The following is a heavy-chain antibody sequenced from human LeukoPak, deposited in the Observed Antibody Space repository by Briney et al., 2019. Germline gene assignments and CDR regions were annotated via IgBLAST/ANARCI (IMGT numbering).Heavy chain of an antibody. V-gene: IGHV1-2*02. Sequence: ASVKVSCKASGYTFTGYYMHWVRQAPGQGLEWMGWINPNSGGTNYAQKFQGRVTMTRDTSISTAYMELSRLRSDDTAVYYCARAYYDFWSGYPPSPFDYWGQGTLVTVSS. J-gene: IGHJ4*02. CDR3: ARAYYDFWSGYPPSPFDY. D-gene: IGHD3-3*01. CDR2: INPNSGGT. CDR1: GYTFTGYY.